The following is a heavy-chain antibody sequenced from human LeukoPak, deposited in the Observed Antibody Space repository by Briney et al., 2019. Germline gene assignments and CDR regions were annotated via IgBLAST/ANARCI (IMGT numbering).Heavy chain of an antibody. D-gene: IGHD4-17*01. V-gene: IGHV4-59*11. J-gene: IGHJ3*01. CDR3: ARDPTTVTKGFDV. Sequence: SETLTLTCTVSGGSISSHYWTWIRQSPGKGLEWIGYISYTGSTNYNPSLKSRVTLSVDTSKNQFSLTLSSVTAADTAVYYCARDPTTVTKGFDVWGQGTVVTVSS. CDR1: GGSISSHY. CDR2: ISYTGST.